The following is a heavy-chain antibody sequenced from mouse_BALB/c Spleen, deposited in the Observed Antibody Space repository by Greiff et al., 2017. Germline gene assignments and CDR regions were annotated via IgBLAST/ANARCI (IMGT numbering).Heavy chain of an antibody. J-gene: IGHJ4*01. CDR3: ARNYYYGSSRYYAMDY. V-gene: IGHV1-87*01. CDR1: GYTFTSYW. D-gene: IGHD1-1*01. Sequence: VQLQQSGAELARPGASVKLSCKASGYTFTSYWMQWVKQRPGQGLEWIGAIYPGDGDTRYTQKFKGKATLTADKSSSTAYMQLSSLASEDSAVYYCARNYYYGSSRYYAMDYWGQGTSVTVSS. CDR2: IYPGDGDT.